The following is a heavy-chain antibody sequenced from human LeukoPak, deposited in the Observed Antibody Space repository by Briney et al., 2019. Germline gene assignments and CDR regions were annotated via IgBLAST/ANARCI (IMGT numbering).Heavy chain of an antibody. D-gene: IGHD3-16*01. CDR2: IYHSGST. Sequence: SETLSLTCTVSGYSISSGYYWGWIRQPPGKGLEWIGSIYHSGSTYYNPSLKIPVTISVDTSKNQFSLKLSSVTAADTAVYYCASGLRYFDYWGQGTLVTVSS. CDR1: GYSISSGYY. V-gene: IGHV4-38-2*02. CDR3: ASGLRYFDY. J-gene: IGHJ4*02.